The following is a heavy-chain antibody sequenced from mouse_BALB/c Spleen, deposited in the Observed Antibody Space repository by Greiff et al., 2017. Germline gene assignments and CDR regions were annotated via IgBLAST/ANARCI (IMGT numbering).Heavy chain of an antibody. Sequence: EVHLVESGPGLVKPSQSLSLTCSVTGYSITSGYYWNWIRQFPGNKLEWMGYISYDGSNNYNPSLKNRISITRDTSKNQFFLKLNSVTTEDTATYYCARGPYDGYPWYFDVWGAGTTVTVSS. J-gene: IGHJ1*01. D-gene: IGHD2-3*01. CDR1: GYSITSGYY. V-gene: IGHV3-6*02. CDR2: ISYDGSN. CDR3: ARGPYDGYPWYFDV.